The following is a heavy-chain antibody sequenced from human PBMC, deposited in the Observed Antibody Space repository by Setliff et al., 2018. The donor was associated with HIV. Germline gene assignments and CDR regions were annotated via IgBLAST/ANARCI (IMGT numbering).Heavy chain of an antibody. V-gene: IGHV4-39*01. CDR2: IYYNGIT. Sequence: KASETLSLTCAVSGGSIGTTTYYWGWIRQPPGKGLEWIGSIYYNGITYYNPSLKGRFTISVDTSKNQFSLKVTSVTAADTAVYYCARRIFHSSFPSFDSWGQGTQVTVSS. J-gene: IGHJ4*02. D-gene: IGHD2-15*01. CDR1: GGSIGTTTYY. CDR3: ARRIFHSSFPSFDS.